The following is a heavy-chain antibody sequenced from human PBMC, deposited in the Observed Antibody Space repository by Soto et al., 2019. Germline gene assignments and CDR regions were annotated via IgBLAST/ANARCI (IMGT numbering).Heavy chain of an antibody. CDR2: IVVGSGNT. J-gene: IGHJ4*02. CDR3: AADRRCSGGSCYSAFDY. D-gene: IGHD2-15*01. V-gene: IGHV1-58*01. Sequence: ASVKVSCKASGFTFTSSAVQWVRQARGQRLEWIGWIVVGSGNTNYAQKFQERVTITRDMSTSTAYMELSSLRSEDTAVYYCAADRRCSGGSCYSAFDYWGQGTLVTVSS. CDR1: GFTFTSSA.